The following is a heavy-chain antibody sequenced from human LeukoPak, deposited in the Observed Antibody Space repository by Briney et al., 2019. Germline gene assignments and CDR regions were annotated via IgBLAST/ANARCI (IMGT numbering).Heavy chain of an antibody. CDR3: AREAATPDYYYYYMDV. J-gene: IGHJ6*03. V-gene: IGHV1-2*02. D-gene: IGHD2-15*01. CDR1: GHTFIGNY. Sequence: GASVKVSCKASGHTFIGNYMHWVRQAPGQGLEWMGWINPNSGGTKYAQKFQGRVTMTRDTSISTAYMELSRLRSDDTAVYYCAREAATPDYYYYYMDVWGKGTTVTISS. CDR2: INPNSGGT.